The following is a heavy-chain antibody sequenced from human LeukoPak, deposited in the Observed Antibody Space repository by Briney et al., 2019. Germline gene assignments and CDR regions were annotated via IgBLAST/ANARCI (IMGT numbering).Heavy chain of an antibody. Sequence: PGRSLRLSCEATGFIFSNYWMAWVRQAPGKGLEWVANIKEDGSDKNYVVSMEGRFTISRDNAKNSLYLQMNSVRVEDTAVYYCATDAAYGYDRFDHWGQGTQVTVSS. D-gene: IGHD2-15*01. CDR3: ATDAAYGYDRFDH. CDR2: IKEDGSDK. CDR1: GFIFSNYW. J-gene: IGHJ4*02. V-gene: IGHV3-7*01.